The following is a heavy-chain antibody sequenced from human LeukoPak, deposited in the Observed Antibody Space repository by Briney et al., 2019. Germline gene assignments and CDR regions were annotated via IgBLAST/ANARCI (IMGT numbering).Heavy chain of an antibody. CDR2: INYSGST. CDR3: ARGTSERYYESSGYYYFDY. CDR1: GGSFSGYY. V-gene: IGHV4-34*01. Sequence: SETLSLTCAVYGGSFSGYYWTWIRHPPGKGLEWIGEINYSGSTNYNPSLKGRVTISVDTSKNQFCLKLSSVTAADTAVYYCARGTSERYYESSGYYYFDYWGEGTLVTVSS. D-gene: IGHD3-22*01. J-gene: IGHJ4*02.